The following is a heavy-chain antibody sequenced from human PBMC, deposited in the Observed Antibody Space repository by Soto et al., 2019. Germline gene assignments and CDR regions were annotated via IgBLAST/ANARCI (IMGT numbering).Heavy chain of an antibody. V-gene: IGHV3-33*01. CDR3: ARDYGQVQVPYYYYGMDV. CDR1: GFTFSSYG. CDR2: IWYDGSNK. Sequence: GGSLRLSCAASGFTFSSYGMHWVRQAPGKGLEWVAVIWYDGSNKYYADSVKGRFTISRDNSKNTLYLQMNSLRAEDTAVYYCARDYGQVQVPYYYYGMDVWGQGTTVTVSS. J-gene: IGHJ6*02. D-gene: IGHD3-10*01.